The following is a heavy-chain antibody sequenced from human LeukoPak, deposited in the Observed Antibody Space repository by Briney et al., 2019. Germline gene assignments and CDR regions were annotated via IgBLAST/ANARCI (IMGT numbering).Heavy chain of an antibody. CDR2: ISYDGSNK. Sequence: GGSLRLSCAASGFTFSSYGMHWVRQAPGKGLEWVAVISYDGSNKYYADSVKGRFTISRDNAKNSLYLQMNSLRAEDTAVYYCARDPYSGSYGNYYYYFMDVWGKGTTVTVSS. J-gene: IGHJ6*03. CDR1: GFTFSSYG. V-gene: IGHV3-30*03. CDR3: ARDPYSGSYGNYYYYFMDV. D-gene: IGHD1-26*01.